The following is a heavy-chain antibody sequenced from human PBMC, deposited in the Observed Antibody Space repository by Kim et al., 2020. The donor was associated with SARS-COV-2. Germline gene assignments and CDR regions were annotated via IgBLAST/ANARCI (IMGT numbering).Heavy chain of an antibody. J-gene: IGHJ5*02. V-gene: IGHV1-3*01. CDR2: INAGNGNT. Sequence: ASVKVSCKASGYTFTSYAMHWVRQAPGQRLEWMGWINAGNGNTKYSQKFQGRVTITRDTSASTAYMELSSLRSEDTAVYYCARDSIGYGEYQLLSSWVEVWFDPWGQGTLVTVSS. CDR1: GYTFTSYA. D-gene: IGHD2-2*01. CDR3: ARDSIGYGEYQLLSSWVEVWFDP.